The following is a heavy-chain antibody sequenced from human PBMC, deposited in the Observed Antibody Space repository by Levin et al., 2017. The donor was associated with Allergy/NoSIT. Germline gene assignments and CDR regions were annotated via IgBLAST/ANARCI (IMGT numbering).Heavy chain of an antibody. J-gene: IGHJ4*02. CDR3: ARDGRDDFGDSPHLGY. CDR1: GFTFRTYW. CDR2: IHHDGSQK. Sequence: GGSLRLSCVASGFTFRTYWMTWVRQAPGKGLEWVADIHHDGSQKYYVDSVKGRFSISRDNAKNSLYLQMNSLRAEDTAVYYCARDGRDDFGDSPHLGYWGQGTLVTVSS. V-gene: IGHV3-7*04. D-gene: IGHD4-17*01.